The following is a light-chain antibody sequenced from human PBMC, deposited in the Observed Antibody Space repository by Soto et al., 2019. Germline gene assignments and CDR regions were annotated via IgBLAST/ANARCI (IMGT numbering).Light chain of an antibody. CDR2: NAA. V-gene: IGKV3-15*01. CDR3: QQYYKWPPFT. Sequence: EIVMTQSPATLSVSPGERATLSCRASQRIDTSLAWYQQRPGQAPRLLLCNAATRATGIPARFSGRGFGTEFTLTISSLQSEDFALYYCQQYYKWPPFTFGPGTKVDIK. J-gene: IGKJ3*01. CDR1: QRIDTS.